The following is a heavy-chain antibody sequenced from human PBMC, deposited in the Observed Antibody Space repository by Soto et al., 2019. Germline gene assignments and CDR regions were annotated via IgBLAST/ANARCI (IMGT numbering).Heavy chain of an antibody. V-gene: IGHV4-4*02. CDR3: ASLGYCSGADCHETR. CDR2: IYQSGST. CDR1: GGSVSSNSW. Sequence: SETLSLTCAVSGGSVSSNSWWTWVRQPPGQGLEWIGEIYQSGSTNYHPSLKSRVSISVDKFKNQFSLKLTSVTAADTAVYFCASLGYCSGADCHETRWGQGILVTVSS. J-gene: IGHJ4*01. D-gene: IGHD2-8*02.